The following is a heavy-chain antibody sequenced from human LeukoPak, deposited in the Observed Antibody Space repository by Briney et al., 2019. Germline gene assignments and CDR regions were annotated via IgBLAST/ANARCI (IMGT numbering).Heavy chain of an antibody. Sequence: SETLSLTCTVSGGSISSSSYYWGWIRQPPGTGLEWIGSIYYSGSTYYNPSLKSRVTISVDTSKNQFSLKLSSVTAADTAVYYCARILLPAYCGGDCYSGWYFDLWGRGTLVTVSS. CDR2: IYYSGST. CDR1: GGSISSSSYY. V-gene: IGHV4-39*01. J-gene: IGHJ2*01. D-gene: IGHD2-21*02. CDR3: ARILLPAYCGGDCYSGWYFDL.